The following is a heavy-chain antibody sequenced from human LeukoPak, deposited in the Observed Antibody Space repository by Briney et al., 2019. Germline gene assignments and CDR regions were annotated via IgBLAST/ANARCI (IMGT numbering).Heavy chain of an antibody. J-gene: IGHJ4*02. Sequence: KPSETLSLTCTVSGGSLNISSYYWGWIRQPPGKGLEWIGSIYYSGGTYYNPSLKIRVTIFVDTSKNQFSLKLNSVTAADTAVYYCARSQATAMVSDYWGQGTLVTVSS. CDR2: IYYSGGT. CDR1: GGSLNISSYY. CDR3: ARSQATAMVSDY. D-gene: IGHD2-2*01. V-gene: IGHV4-39*01.